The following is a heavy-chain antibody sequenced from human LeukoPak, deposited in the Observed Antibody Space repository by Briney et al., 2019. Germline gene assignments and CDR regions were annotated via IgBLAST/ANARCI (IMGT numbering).Heavy chain of an antibody. V-gene: IGHV1-2*04. J-gene: IGHJ4*02. CDR3: ARGEGSTDGSGSYFVGSQDY. CDR1: GYTFTGYY. D-gene: IGHD3-10*01. CDR2: INPNSGGT. Sequence: ASVKVSCKASGYTFTGYYMHWVRQAPGQGLEWMGWINPNSGGTNYAQKFQGWVTMTRDTSISTAYMELSRLRSDDTAVYYCARGEGSTDGSGSYFVGSQDYWGQGTLVTVSS.